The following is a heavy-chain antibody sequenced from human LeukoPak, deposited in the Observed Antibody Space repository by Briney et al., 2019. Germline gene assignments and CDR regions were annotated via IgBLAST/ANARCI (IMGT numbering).Heavy chain of an antibody. CDR1: GGSISTSAYY. CDR2: IYYNGIT. CDR3: ARDLRSGSYLGA. J-gene: IGHJ5*02. V-gene: IGHV4-39*07. Sequence: SQTLSLTCTVSGGSISTSAYYWGWVRQTPERGLEWIGSIYYNGITYYNLSLKSRVTISVDTSKNQFSLKMRSVTAADTAVYYCARDLRSGSYLGAWGQGTLVTVSS. D-gene: IGHD1-26*01.